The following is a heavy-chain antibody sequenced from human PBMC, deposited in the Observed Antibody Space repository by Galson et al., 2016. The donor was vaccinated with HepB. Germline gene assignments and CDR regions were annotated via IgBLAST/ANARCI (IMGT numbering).Heavy chain of an antibody. CDR1: GFTFSNFA. V-gene: IGHV3-23*01. Sequence: SLRLSCAASGFTFSNFAMTWVRQAPGKGLEWISGISGKGDSTYYADSVKGRFTVSRDNSKNTLHLYMNSLRVDDTAVYYCANLGSGSFRWYFYGMEVWGKGTTVTVPS. CDR3: ANLGSGSFRWYFYGMEV. D-gene: IGHD3-10*01. CDR2: ISGKGDST. J-gene: IGHJ6*04.